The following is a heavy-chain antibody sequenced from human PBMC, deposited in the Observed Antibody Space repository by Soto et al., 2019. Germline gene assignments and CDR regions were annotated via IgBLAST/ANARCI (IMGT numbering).Heavy chain of an antibody. D-gene: IGHD5-18*01. J-gene: IGHJ1*01. CDR1: GYTFTGYY. CDR3: ARSAGDSSGHGDTAESFHQ. V-gene: IGHV1-2*04. CDR2: INPNSGGT. Sequence: ASVNDSGNASGYTFTGYYMHWVRQAPGQGLEWMGWINPNSGGTNYAQKFKGWVTMTRVTSISTAYMELSRLRSDDTAVYYCARSAGDSSGHGDTAESFHQLGQGPVFTVSS.